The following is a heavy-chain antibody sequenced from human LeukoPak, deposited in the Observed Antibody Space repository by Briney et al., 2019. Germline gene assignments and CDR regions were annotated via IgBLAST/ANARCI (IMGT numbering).Heavy chain of an antibody. CDR2: ISYDGSNK. CDR3: ARDFSGSYYGTTGYGMDV. V-gene: IGHV3-30-3*01. Sequence: GGSLRLSCAASGFTFSSYAMHWVRQAPGKGLEWVADISYDGSNKYYADSVKGRFTISRDNSNNTLYLQMNSLRAEDTAVYYCARDFSGSYYGTTGYGMDVWGQGTTVTVSS. D-gene: IGHD1-26*01. CDR1: GFTFSSYA. J-gene: IGHJ6*02.